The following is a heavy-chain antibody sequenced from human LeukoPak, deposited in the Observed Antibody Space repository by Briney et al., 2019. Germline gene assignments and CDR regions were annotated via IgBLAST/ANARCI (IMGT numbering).Heavy chain of an antibody. CDR3: ASAMMVA. V-gene: IGHV4-34*01. D-gene: IGHD3-22*01. CDR2: INHSGST. CDR1: GGSFSGYY. J-gene: IGHJ4*02. Sequence: SETLSLTCAVYGGSFSGYYWSWIRQPPGKGLEWIGEINHSGSTNYNPSLKSRVTISVDTSKNQFSLKLSSVTAADTAVYYCASAMMVAWGQGTLVTVSS.